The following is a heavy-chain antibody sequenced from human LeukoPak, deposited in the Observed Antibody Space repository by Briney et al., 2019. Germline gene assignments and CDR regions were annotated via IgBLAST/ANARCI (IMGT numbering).Heavy chain of an antibody. CDR3: ARIYYDSSGYYYYFDY. CDR2: IYQSGST. CDR1: GYSISSGYY. Sequence: SETLSLTCAVSGYSISSGYYWGWIRQPPGKGLEWIGSIYQSGSTYYNPSLKSRVTISVDTSKNQFSLKLSSVTAADTAVYYCARIYYDSSGYYYYFDYWGQGTLVTVSS. D-gene: IGHD3-22*01. V-gene: IGHV4-38-2*01. J-gene: IGHJ4*02.